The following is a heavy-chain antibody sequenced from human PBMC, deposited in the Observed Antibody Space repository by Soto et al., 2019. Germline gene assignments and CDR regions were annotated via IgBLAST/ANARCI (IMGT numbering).Heavy chain of an antibody. CDR2: INPSGGST. Sequence: QVQLVQSGAEVKKPGASVKVSCKASGYTFTSYYMHWVRQAPGQGLEWMGIINPSGGSTSYAQKFQGRVTMTRDTSTSTVYMELSSLRSEDTAVYYCARGYVTMVRGGHYFDYWGQGTLVTVSS. CDR3: ARGYVTMVRGGHYFDY. J-gene: IGHJ4*02. D-gene: IGHD3-10*01. CDR1: GYTFTSYY. V-gene: IGHV1-46*03.